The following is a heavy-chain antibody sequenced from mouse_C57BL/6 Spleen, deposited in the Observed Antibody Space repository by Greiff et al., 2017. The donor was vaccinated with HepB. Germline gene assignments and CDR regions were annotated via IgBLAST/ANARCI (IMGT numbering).Heavy chain of an antibody. J-gene: IGHJ2*01. CDR3: ARDDGYSYYFDY. D-gene: IGHD2-3*01. Sequence: DVMLVESGGGLVKPGGSLKLSCAASGFTFSSYAMSWVRQTPEKRLEWVATISDGGSYTYYPDNVKGRFTISRDNAKNNLYLQMSHLKSEDTAMYYCARDDGYSYYFDYWGQGTTLTVSS. CDR1: GFTFSSYA. CDR2: ISDGGSYT. V-gene: IGHV5-4*01.